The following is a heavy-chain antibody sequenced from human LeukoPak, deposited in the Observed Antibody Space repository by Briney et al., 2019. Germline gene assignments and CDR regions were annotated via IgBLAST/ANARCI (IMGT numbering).Heavy chain of an antibody. D-gene: IGHD2-15*01. CDR2: IYTSGST. J-gene: IGHJ5*02. CDR3: ARVADLYCSGGSCYDWFDP. V-gene: IGHV4-4*07. CDR1: GGSISSYY. Sequence: SETLSLTCTVSGGSISSYYWSWIRQPAGKGLEWIGRIYTSGSTNYNPSLKSRVTMSGDTSKNQFSLKLSSVPAAYPAVYYLARVADLYCSGGSCYDWFDPWGQGTLVTVSS.